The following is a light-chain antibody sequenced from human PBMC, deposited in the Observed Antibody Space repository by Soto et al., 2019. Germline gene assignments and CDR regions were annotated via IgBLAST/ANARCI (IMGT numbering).Light chain of an antibody. CDR2: AAS. CDR1: QSLGSH. V-gene: IGKV3-15*01. J-gene: IGKJ4*01. Sequence: EIVMTQSPATLSLSPGDRATLSCRASQSLGSHLAWYQQKPGQAPRLLIYAASTRATGIPARFSGSGSGTEFTLTINNLQSEDFAVHYCQQYNNWPPITFGGGTKVEIK. CDR3: QQYNNWPPIT.